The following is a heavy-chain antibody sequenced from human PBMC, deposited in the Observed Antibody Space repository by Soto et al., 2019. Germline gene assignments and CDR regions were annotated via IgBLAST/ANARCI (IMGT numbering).Heavy chain of an antibody. V-gene: IGHV3-23*01. CDR1: GFSFSTYA. J-gene: IGHJ4*02. CDR3: AKEVSGGSYYY. Sequence: PGGSLRLSCAASGFSFSTYAMSWVRQAPGKGLEWVSTISGSGGSTYYADSVKGRFTISRDNSKNTLYLQMNSLRAEDTAIYYCAKEVSGGSYYYWGQGTLVTVSS. D-gene: IGHD1-26*01. CDR2: ISGSGGST.